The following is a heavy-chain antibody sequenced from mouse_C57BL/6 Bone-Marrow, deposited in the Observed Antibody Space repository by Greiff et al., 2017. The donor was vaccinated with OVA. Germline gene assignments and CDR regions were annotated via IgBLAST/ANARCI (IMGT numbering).Heavy chain of an antibody. J-gene: IGHJ3*01. CDR2: IYPRSGNT. V-gene: IGHV1-81*01. D-gene: IGHD1-1*01. Sequence: QVQLQQSGAELARPGASVKLSCKASGYTFTSYGISWVKQRTGQGLEWIGEIYPRSGNTYYNEKFKGKATLTADKSSSTAYMELRSLTSEDSAVYFCDWYDGSGAYWGQGTLVTVSA. CDR3: DWYDGSGAY. CDR1: GYTFTSYG.